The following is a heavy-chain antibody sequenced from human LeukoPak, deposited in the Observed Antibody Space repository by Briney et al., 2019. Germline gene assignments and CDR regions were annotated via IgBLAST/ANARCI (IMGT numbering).Heavy chain of an antibody. J-gene: IGHJ4*02. D-gene: IGHD3-10*01. CDR2: ISGSGGST. CDR3: ARDEGSGSYLDY. V-gene: IGHV3-23*01. Sequence: GGSLRLSCAASGYTFSGYDMSWVRQAPGKGLEWVSAISGSGGSTYYADSVNGRFTISRDNSKNPLYLQMNSLRVEDTAVFYCARDEGSGSYLDYWGQGTLVAVSS. CDR1: GYTFSGYD.